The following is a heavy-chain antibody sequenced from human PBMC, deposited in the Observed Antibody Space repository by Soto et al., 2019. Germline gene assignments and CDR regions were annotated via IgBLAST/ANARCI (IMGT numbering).Heavy chain of an antibody. CDR3: AKGQYSSSWYSPYLGMDV. V-gene: IGHV3-30*18. CDR1: GFTFSSYG. Sequence: GGSLRLSCAASGFTFSSYGMHWVRQAPGKGLEWVAVISYDGSNKYYADSVKGRFTISRDNSKNTLYLQMNGLRAEDTAVYYCAKGQYSSSWYSPYLGMDVWGQGTTVTVSS. J-gene: IGHJ6*02. D-gene: IGHD6-13*01. CDR2: ISYDGSNK.